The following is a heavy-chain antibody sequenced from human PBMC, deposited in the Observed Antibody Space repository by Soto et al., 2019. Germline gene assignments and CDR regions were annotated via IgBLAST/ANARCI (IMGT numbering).Heavy chain of an antibody. CDR1: GDTFSFYT. D-gene: IGHD3-10*01. Sequence: QVQLVQSGAEVKKPGSSVKVSCKDSGDTFSFYTINWVRQAPGLGLEWVGRINPILSMSNYAQKFQGRVTMTAEKSTNTAYMELRSLRSEDTAMYFCATIYGSGYRAFDSWGQGALVTVSS. CDR3: ATIYGSGYRAFDS. CDR2: INPILSMS. J-gene: IGHJ4*02. V-gene: IGHV1-69*02.